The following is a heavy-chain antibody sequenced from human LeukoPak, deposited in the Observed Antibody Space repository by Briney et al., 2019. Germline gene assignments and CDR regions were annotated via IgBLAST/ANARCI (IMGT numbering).Heavy chain of an antibody. Sequence: GGSLRLSCAASGFTFSSYAMSWVRQAPGKGLEWVSAISGSGGSTYYADSVKGRFTISRDNSKNTLYLQMNSLRAEDTAVYYCAKFITMVRGVITTHDYWGQGTLVTISS. V-gene: IGHV3-23*01. J-gene: IGHJ4*02. D-gene: IGHD3-10*01. CDR3: AKFITMVRGVITTHDY. CDR2: ISGSGGST. CDR1: GFTFSSYA.